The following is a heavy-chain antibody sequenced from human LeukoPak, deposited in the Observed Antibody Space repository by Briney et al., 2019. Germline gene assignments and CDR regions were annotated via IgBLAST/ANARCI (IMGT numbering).Heavy chain of an antibody. CDR3: ARDSYDSGLEY. J-gene: IGHJ4*02. CDR2: ISSSGSTI. D-gene: IGHD3-10*01. Sequence: TGGSLRLSCAASGFTFSSYEMNWVRQAPGKGLEWVSYISSSGSTIYYADSVKGRFTISRDNAKNSLYLQMNSLRAEDTAVYYCARDSYDSGLEYWGQGTLVTVSS. CDR1: GFTFSSYE. V-gene: IGHV3-48*03.